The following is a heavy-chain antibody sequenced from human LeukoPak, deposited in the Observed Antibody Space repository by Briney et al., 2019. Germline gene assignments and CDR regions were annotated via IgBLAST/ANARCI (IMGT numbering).Heavy chain of an antibody. V-gene: IGHV3-21*01. CDR2: ISSSSSYI. Sequence: GGSLRLSCAASGFTFSSYSMNWVRKAPGKGLEWVSSISSSSSYIYYADSVKGRFTISRDNAKNSLYLQMNSLRGEDTAVYYCARDVALSTYHFDSSGLLDYWGQGTLVTVSS. D-gene: IGHD3-22*01. CDR1: GFTFSSYS. CDR3: ARDVALSTYHFDSSGLLDY. J-gene: IGHJ4*02.